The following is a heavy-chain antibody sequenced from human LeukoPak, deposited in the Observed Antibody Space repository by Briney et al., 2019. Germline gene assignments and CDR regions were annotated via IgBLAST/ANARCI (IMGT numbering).Heavy chain of an antibody. J-gene: IGHJ6*03. V-gene: IGHV3-33*01. CDR1: GFTFSSYG. CDR3: AREGYSSSWYPYYYYYYMDV. D-gene: IGHD6-13*01. CDR2: IWYGGSNK. Sequence: GGSLRLSCAASGFTFSSYGMHWVRQAPGKGLEWVAVIWYGGSNKYYADSVKGRFTISRDNSKNTLYLQMNSLRAEDTAVYYCAREGYSSSWYPYYYYYYMDVWGKGTTVTVSS.